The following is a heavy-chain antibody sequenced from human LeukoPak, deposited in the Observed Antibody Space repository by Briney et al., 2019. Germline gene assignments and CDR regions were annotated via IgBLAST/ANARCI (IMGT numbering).Heavy chain of an antibody. V-gene: IGHV1-8*03. CDR1: GYTFTSYD. D-gene: IGHD2-2*01. Sequence: ASVKVSCKASGYTFTSYDINWVRQATGQGLEWMGWMNPNSGNTGYAQKFQGRGTITRNTSISTAYMELSSLRSEETAVYYGARGIVVPRAHMSPRFDPWGQGTLVTFSS. J-gene: IGHJ5*02. CDR2: MNPNSGNT. CDR3: ARGIVVPRAHMSPRFDP.